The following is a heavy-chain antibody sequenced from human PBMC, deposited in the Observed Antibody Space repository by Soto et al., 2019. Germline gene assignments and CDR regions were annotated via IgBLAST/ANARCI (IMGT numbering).Heavy chain of an antibody. J-gene: IGHJ6*02. D-gene: IGHD6-13*01. V-gene: IGHV3-21*01. CDR3: ASRGGIAAAATHYYYYGMDV. CDR2: ISSSSSYI. Sequence: GGSLRLSCAASGFTFSSYSMNWVRQAPGKGLEWVSSISSSSSYIYYADSVKGRFTISRDNAKNSLYLQMNSLRAEDTAVYYCASRGGIAAAATHYYYYGMDVWGQGTTVTVSS. CDR1: GFTFSSYS.